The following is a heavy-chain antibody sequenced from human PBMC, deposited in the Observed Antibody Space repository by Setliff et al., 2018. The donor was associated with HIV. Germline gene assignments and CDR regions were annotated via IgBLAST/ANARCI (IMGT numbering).Heavy chain of an antibody. CDR1: GYTFTGYY. CDR2: INPNNGGT. V-gene: IGHV1-2*02. Sequence: ASVKVSCKASGYTFTGYYMHWVRQAPGQGLEWMGWINPNNGGTNYAQKFQGRVTMTRDTSIGTAYMEFSSLRSDDTAVYYCARRAPCGGDCFAFDFWGQGTLVTVSS. D-gene: IGHD2-21*02. CDR3: ARRAPCGGDCFAFDF. J-gene: IGHJ4*02.